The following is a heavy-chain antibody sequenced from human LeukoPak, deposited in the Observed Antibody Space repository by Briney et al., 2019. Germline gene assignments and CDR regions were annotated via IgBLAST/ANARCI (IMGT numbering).Heavy chain of an antibody. CDR1: GYTFTSYA. J-gene: IGHJ5*02. CDR3: AREGDFGYSYGPPFNWFDP. Sequence: ASVKVSCKASGYTFTSYAMHWVRQAPGQRLEWMGWINAGNGNTKYSQKFQGRVTITRDTSASTAYMELSSLRSEDTAVYYCAREGDFGYSYGPPFNWFDPWGQGTLVTVSS. CDR2: INAGNGNT. V-gene: IGHV1-3*01. D-gene: IGHD5-18*01.